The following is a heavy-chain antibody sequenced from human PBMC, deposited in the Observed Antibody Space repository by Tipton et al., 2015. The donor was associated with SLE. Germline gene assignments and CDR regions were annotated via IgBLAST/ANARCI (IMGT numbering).Heavy chain of an antibody. D-gene: IGHD1-1*01. Sequence: TLSLTCAVYGGSFSGYYWSWIRQPPGKGLEWIGEINHSGSTNYNPSLKSRVTISVDTSKNQFSLKLSSVTAADTAVYYCVTTWDDAFDMWGQGTMVTVSS. J-gene: IGHJ3*02. V-gene: IGHV4-34*01. CDR2: INHSGST. CDR1: GGSFSGYY. CDR3: VTTWDDAFDM.